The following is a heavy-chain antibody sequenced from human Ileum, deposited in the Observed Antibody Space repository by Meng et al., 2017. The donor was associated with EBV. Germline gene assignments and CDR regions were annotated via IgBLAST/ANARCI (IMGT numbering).Heavy chain of an antibody. CDR2: IYYSGRT. CDR1: GGPINSSSYY. D-gene: IGHD6-13*01. CDR3: ARPIAAAGWFDP. V-gene: IGHV4-39*01. J-gene: IGHJ5*02. Sequence: QVKPQESGPGLVKPSETLSLTCTVSGGPINSSSYYWGWIRQPPGKGLEWIGSIYYSGRTYYNPSLKSRVTISVDTSKNQFSLKLSSVTAADTAVYYCARPIAAAGWFDPWGQGTLVTVSS.